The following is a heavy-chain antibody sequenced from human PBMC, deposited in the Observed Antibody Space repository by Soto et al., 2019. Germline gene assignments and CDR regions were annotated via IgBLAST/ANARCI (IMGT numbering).Heavy chain of an antibody. CDR2: ISGSGGST. V-gene: IGHV3-23*01. J-gene: IGHJ3*02. CDR1: GFTFSSYA. Sequence: GSLRLSCAASGFTFSSYAMSWVRQAPGKGLEWVSAISGSGGSTYYADSVKGRFTISRDNSKNTLYLQMNSLRAEDTAVYYCAKXXXXXXXXPPSXIDIWGQGTMVXVSS. CDR3: AKXXXXXXXXPPSXIDI.